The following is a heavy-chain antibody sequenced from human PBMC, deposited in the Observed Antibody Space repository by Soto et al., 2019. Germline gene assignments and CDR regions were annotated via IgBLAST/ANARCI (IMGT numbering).Heavy chain of an antibody. D-gene: IGHD2-2*01. CDR2: IIPIFGTA. CDR3: ARLAVVVPAATSYYYYGMDV. J-gene: IGHJ6*02. CDR1: GGTFSSYA. V-gene: IGHV1-69*13. Sequence: RASVKVSCKASGGTFSSYAISWVRQAPGQGLEWMGGIIPIFGTANYAQKFQGRVTITADESTSTAYMELSSLRSEDTAVYYCARLAVVVPAATSYYYYGMDVWGQGTTVTVSS.